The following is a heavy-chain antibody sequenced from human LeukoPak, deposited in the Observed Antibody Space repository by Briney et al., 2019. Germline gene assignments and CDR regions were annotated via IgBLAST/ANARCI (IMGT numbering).Heavy chain of an antibody. Sequence: ASVKVSCKASGYTFTGYYMHWVRQAPGQGLEWMGWINPNSGGTNYAQKFQGRVTMTRDTSISTAYMELSRLRSDDTAVYYCARDVIDNYYYYMDVWGKGTTVTVSS. J-gene: IGHJ6*03. V-gene: IGHV1-2*02. CDR3: ARDVIDNYYYYMDV. D-gene: IGHD2-21*01. CDR2: INPNSGGT. CDR1: GYTFTGYY.